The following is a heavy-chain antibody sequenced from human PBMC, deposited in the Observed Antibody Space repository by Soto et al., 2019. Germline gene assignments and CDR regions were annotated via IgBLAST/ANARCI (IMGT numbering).Heavy chain of an antibody. CDR3: AREGYDFWSGYEGYYYYGMDV. V-gene: IGHV3-30-3*01. CDR2: ISYDGSNK. J-gene: IGHJ6*02. Sequence: QVQLVESGGGVVQPGRSLRHSCAASGFTFSSYAMHWVRQAPGKGLEWVAVISYDGSNKYYADSVKGRFTISRDNSKNTLSLQMNSLRAEDTAVYYCAREGYDFWSGYEGYYYYGMDVWGQRTTVTVSS. D-gene: IGHD3-3*01. CDR1: GFTFSSYA.